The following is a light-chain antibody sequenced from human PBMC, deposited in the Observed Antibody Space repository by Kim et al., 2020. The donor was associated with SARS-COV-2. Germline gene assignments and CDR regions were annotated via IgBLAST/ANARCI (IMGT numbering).Light chain of an antibody. V-gene: IGLV3-19*01. CDR2: GKN. CDR1: SLRSYY. Sequence: VAWGQTVRITCQGDSLRSYYASWYQQKPGQAPVLVIYGKNNRPSGIPDRFSGSSSGNTASLTITGAQAEDEADYYCNSRDSSGPVVFGGGTQLTVL. J-gene: IGLJ2*01. CDR3: NSRDSSGPVV.